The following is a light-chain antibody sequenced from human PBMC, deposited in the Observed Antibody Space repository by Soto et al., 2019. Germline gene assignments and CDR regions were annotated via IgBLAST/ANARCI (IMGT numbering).Light chain of an antibody. CDR2: HAS. CDR1: QSVDYNN. Sequence: EIVLTQSPGTLSLSPGERATLSCRASQSVDYNNLAWYQQKPGQAPRLLISHASRRATGIPDRFSGSGSGTDFTLTISRLEPGDFAVYHCQQHGNSPGTFGQGTRVEIK. CDR3: QQHGNSPGT. J-gene: IGKJ1*01. V-gene: IGKV3-20*01.